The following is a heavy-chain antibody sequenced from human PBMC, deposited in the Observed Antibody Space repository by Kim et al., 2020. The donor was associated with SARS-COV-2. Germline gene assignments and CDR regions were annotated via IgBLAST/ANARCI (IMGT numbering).Heavy chain of an antibody. Sequence: GGSLRLSCAGPGFTFSSYWMHWVRQAPGKGLVWVSRISSDGSSTSYADSVKGRFTISRDNAKNTVYLQMNSLRAEDTAVYYCARGSSGSYPRAYDIWGQGTMVTVSS. V-gene: IGHV3-74*01. J-gene: IGHJ3*02. CDR1: GFTFSSYW. CDR3: ARGSSGSYPRAYDI. D-gene: IGHD1-26*01. CDR2: ISSDGSST.